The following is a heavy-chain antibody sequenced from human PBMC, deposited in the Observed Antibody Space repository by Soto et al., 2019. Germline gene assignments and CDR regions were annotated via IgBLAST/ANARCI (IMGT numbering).Heavy chain of an antibody. D-gene: IGHD6-19*01. CDR1: GFTFSDYA. J-gene: IGHJ4*02. V-gene: IGHV3-30*18. CDR2: VSHDGRNT. CDR3: AKGGRQWLVTSDFNY. Sequence: VQLVESGGGVVQPGRSLRLSCAASGFTFSDYAMHWFRQAPGKGLEWVAVVSHDGRNTHYADSVKGRFTISIDSSKNTVSLEMTSLRAEDTAVYYCAKGGRQWLVTSDFNYWGQGALVTVSS.